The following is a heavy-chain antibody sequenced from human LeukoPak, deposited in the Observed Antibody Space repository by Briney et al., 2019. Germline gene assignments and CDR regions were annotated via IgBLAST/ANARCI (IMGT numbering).Heavy chain of an antibody. V-gene: IGHV1-69*04. CDR1: GGSFTSYG. CDR2: IIPIYGRA. J-gene: IGHJ4*02. CDR3: QRITIFGVVIDFDY. D-gene: IGHD3-3*01. Sequence: GASVKVSCKASGGSFTSYGISWVRQAPGQGLEWMGKIIPIYGRANYGQKFQGRVTLTADTSTATAYMELRGLRSDDTAVYYCQRITIFGVVIDFDYWGQGTLVAVSS.